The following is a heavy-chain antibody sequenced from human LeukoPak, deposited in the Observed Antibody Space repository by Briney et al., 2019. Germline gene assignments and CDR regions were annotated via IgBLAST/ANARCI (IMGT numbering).Heavy chain of an antibody. J-gene: IGHJ4*02. CDR3: ARHLLRTSTSFDY. CDR1: GGSISSSSYY. Sequence: SETLSLTCTVSGGSISSSSYYWGWIRQPPGKGLEWIGSIYYSGSTYYNPSLKSRVTISVDTSKNQFSLKLSSVTAADTAVYYCARHLLRTSTSFDYWDQGNLVTVSS. D-gene: IGHD1-14*01. V-gene: IGHV4-39*07. CDR2: IYYSGST.